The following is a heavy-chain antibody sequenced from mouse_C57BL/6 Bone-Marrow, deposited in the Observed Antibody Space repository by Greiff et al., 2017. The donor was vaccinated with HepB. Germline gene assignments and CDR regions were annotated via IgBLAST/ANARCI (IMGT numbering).Heavy chain of an antibody. CDR3: ARGGYGYDGLHWYFDV. CDR2: ILPGSGST. Sequence: VQLQQSGAELMKPGASVKLSCKATGYTFTGYWIEWVKQRPGHGLEWIGEILPGSGSTNYNEKFKGKATFTADTSSNTAYMQLSSLTTEDSAIYYCARGGYGYDGLHWYFDVWGTGTTVTVSS. V-gene: IGHV1-9*01. J-gene: IGHJ1*03. CDR1: GYTFTGYW. D-gene: IGHD2-2*01.